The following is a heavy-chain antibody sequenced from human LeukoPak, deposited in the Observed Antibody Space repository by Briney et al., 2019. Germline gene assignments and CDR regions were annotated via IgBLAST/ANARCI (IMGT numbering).Heavy chain of an antibody. V-gene: IGHV4-59*08. CDR1: GGSISSYY. CDR3: ARRVESSGWYSNWFDP. Sequence: SETLSLTCTVSGGSISSYYWSWIRQPPGKGLEWIGYIYYSGSTNYNPSLKSRVTISVDTSKNQFSLKLSSVTAADTAVYYCARRVESSGWYSNWFDPWGQGTLVTVSS. J-gene: IGHJ5*02. CDR2: IYYSGST. D-gene: IGHD6-19*01.